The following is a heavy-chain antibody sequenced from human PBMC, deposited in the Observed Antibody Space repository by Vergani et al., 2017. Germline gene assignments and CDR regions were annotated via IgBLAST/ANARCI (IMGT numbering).Heavy chain of an antibody. D-gene: IGHD3-10*01. CDR1: GYSFTSYW. V-gene: IGHV5-51*01. CDR2: IYPGDSDT. J-gene: IGHJ6*02. CDR3: ARHRRYYGSGTYLYYYSAMDV. Sequence: EVQLVQSGAEVKKPGESLRISCKGSGYSFTSYWIGWVRQKPGKGLEWMGIIYPGDSDTRYSPSFQGQVTISADKSISTAYLQWSSLKASDTAMYYCARHRRYYGSGTYLYYYSAMDVWGQGTTVTVSS.